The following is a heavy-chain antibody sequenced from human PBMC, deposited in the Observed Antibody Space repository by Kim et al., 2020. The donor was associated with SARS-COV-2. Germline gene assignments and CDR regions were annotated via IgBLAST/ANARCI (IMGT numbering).Heavy chain of an antibody. D-gene: IGHD1-26*01. Sequence: KCQGRVTMTRDTSTSTVYMELGSLRSEDTAVYYCAREGGSGSDFDYGMDVWGQGTTVTVSS. V-gene: IGHV1-46*01. J-gene: IGHJ6*02. CDR3: AREGGSGSDFDYGMDV.